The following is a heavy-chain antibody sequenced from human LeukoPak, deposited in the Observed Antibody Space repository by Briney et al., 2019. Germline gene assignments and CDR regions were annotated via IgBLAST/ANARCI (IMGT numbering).Heavy chain of an antibody. V-gene: IGHV4-34*01. CDR3: ARGPADSGGFGRYYGMDV. D-gene: IGHD6-19*01. Sequence: SETLSLTCAVYGGSFSGYYWSWIRQPPGKGLEWIGEINHSGSTNYNPSLKSRVTISVDTSKNQFSLKLSSVTAADTAVYYCARGPADSGGFGRYYGMDVWGKGTTVTVSS. CDR1: GGSFSGYY. CDR2: INHSGST. J-gene: IGHJ6*04.